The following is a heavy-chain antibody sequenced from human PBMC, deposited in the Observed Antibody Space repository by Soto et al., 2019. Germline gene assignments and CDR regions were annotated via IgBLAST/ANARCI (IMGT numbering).Heavy chain of an antibody. V-gene: IGHV1-18*01. CDR3: ARVRPYYYDSSGYYYDYYGRDV. CDR2: ISAYNGNT. Sequence: ASVKVSCKASGYTFTSYGISWVRQAPGQGLEGMGWISAYNGNTNYAQKLQGRVTMTTDTSTSTAYMELRSLRSDDTAVYYCARVRPYYYDSSGYYYDYYGRDVWG. J-gene: IGHJ6*02. D-gene: IGHD3-22*01. CDR1: GYTFTSYG.